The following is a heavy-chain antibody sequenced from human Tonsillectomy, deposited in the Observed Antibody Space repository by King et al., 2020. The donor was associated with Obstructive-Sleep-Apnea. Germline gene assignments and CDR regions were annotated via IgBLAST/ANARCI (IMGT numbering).Heavy chain of an antibody. CDR3: AKDEDSYYYDSSGYYPWGFFDY. Sequence: VQLVESGGGVVQPGGSLRLSCAASGFTFSSYGMHWVRQAPGKGLEWVAFIRYDGSNKYYAESVKGRFTISRDNSKNTLYLQMNSLRAEDTAVYYCAKDEDSYYYDSSGYYPWGFFDYWGQGTLVTVSS. CDR1: GFTFSSYG. D-gene: IGHD3-22*01. J-gene: IGHJ4*02. CDR2: IRYDGSNK. V-gene: IGHV3-30*02.